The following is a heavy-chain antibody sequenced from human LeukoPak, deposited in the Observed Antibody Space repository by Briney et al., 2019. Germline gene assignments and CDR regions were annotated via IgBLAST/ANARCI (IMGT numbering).Heavy chain of an antibody. CDR3: ARGPYYDFWSGSADYYYYMDV. CDR1: GYTFTGYY. CDR2: INPNSGGT. J-gene: IGHJ6*03. D-gene: IGHD3-3*01. Sequence: ASVKVSCKASGYTFTGYYMHWVRQAPRQGLEWMGWINPNSGGTNYAQKFQGRVTMTRDTSISTAYMELSRLRSDDTAVYYCARGPYYDFWSGSADYYYYMDVWGKGTTVTVSS. V-gene: IGHV1-2*02.